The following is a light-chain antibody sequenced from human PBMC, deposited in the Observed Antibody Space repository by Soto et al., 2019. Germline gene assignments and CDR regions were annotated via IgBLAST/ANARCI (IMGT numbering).Light chain of an antibody. CDR1: QSISSW. V-gene: IGKV1-5*03. CDR3: QQYNSLVT. Sequence: DIQMTQSPSTLSASVGDRVTITCRASQSISSWLAWYQQKPGKAPKLLIYKASSLESGVPSRFSGSGSGTEFTLTISSLQPDDFETYYCQQYNSLVTLGQGTKVDIK. J-gene: IGKJ1*01. CDR2: KAS.